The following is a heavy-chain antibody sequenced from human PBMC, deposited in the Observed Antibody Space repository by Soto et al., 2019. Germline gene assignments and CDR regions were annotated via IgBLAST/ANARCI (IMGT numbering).Heavy chain of an antibody. CDR3: ARDRSPAADDAFDI. V-gene: IGHV3-33*01. Sequence: GGSLRLSCAASGFTFSSYGMHWVRQAPGKGLEWVAVIWYDGSNKYYADSVKGRFTISRDNSKNTLYLQMNSLRAEDTAVYYCARDRSPAADDAFDIWGQGTMVTVSS. J-gene: IGHJ3*02. CDR1: GFTFSSYG. D-gene: IGHD6-13*01. CDR2: IWYDGSNK.